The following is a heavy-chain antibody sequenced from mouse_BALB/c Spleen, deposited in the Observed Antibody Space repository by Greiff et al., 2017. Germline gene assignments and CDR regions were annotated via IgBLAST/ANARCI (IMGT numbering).Heavy chain of an antibody. CDR3: ARPDGYGYFDV. CDR2: ISSGSSTI. Sequence: EVKVVESGGGLVQPGGSRKLSCAASGFTFSSFGMHWVRQAPEKGLEWVAYISSGSSTIYYADTVKGRFTISRDNPKNTLFLQMTSLRSEDTAMYYCARPDGYGYFDVWGAGTTVTVSS. CDR1: GFTFSSFG. J-gene: IGHJ1*01. V-gene: IGHV5-17*02. D-gene: IGHD2-3*01.